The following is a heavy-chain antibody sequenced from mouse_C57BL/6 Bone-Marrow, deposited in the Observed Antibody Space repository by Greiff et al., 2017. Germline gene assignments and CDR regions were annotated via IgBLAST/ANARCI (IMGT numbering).Heavy chain of an antibody. CDR1: GFTFSDYG. V-gene: IGHV5-15*01. CDR3: ARHEGRSFAY. J-gene: IGHJ3*01. Sequence: EVMLVESGGGLVQPGGSLKLSCAASGFTFSDYGMAWVRQAPRKGPEWVAFISNLAYSIYYADTVTGRFTISRENAKNTLYLEMSSLRSEDTAMYYCARHEGRSFAYWGQGTLVTVSA. D-gene: IGHD1-1*01. CDR2: ISNLAYSI.